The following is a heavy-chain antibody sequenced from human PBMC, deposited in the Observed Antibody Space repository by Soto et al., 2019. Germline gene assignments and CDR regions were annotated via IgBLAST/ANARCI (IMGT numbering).Heavy chain of an antibody. CDR3: ARDGAWIQGLMDAFDI. CDR1: GFTFSSYS. J-gene: IGHJ3*02. D-gene: IGHD5-18*01. Sequence: EVQLVESGGGLVQPGGSLRLSCAASGFTFSSYSMNWVRQAPGKGLEWVSYISSSSSTIYYADSVKGRFTISRDNAKNSLYLQMNSLRDEDTAVYYCARDGAWIQGLMDAFDIWGQGTMVTVSS. CDR2: ISSSSSTI. V-gene: IGHV3-48*02.